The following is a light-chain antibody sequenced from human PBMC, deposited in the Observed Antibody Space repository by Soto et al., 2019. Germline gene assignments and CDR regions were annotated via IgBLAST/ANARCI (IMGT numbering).Light chain of an antibody. CDR2: EVS. Sequence: QSALTQPASVSGSPGQSITISRTGTSSDVGSYNRVSWYQQTPGTAPKLIIYEVSNRPSGVSIRFSGSKSGNTASLTISGLQAEDEADYFCNSYTTRSTYVFGTGTKLTVL. V-gene: IGLV2-14*01. CDR3: NSYTTRSTYV. CDR1: SSDVGSYNR. J-gene: IGLJ1*01.